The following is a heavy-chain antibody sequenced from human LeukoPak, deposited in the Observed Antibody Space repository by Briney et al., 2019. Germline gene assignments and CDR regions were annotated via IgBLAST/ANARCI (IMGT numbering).Heavy chain of an antibody. CDR1: GGTFSNFA. V-gene: IGHV1-69*04. Sequence: GSSVKVSCKASGGTFSNFAFSWVRQAPGQGLQWVGRIIPIVDVTSYAQNFKGRVTITADESTSTAYMELSSLRSEDTAVYYCASPVNYYDSSGYYPCAYWGQGTLVTVSS. D-gene: IGHD3-22*01. J-gene: IGHJ4*02. CDR2: IIPIVDVT. CDR3: ASPVNYYDSSGYYPCAY.